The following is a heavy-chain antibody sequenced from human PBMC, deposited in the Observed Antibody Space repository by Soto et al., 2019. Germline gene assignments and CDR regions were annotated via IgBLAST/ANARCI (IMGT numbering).Heavy chain of an antibody. Sequence: EVQLVESGGGLVQPGGSLRLSCAASGFTFNRYWMHWVRQAPGKGLVWVSRIKNDGSSTSYADSVKGRFSISRDNGKNTLYLQMNSLRVEDTAVYYCAKFDDDYYYMEVLGKGTTVTVSS. V-gene: IGHV3-74*01. CDR1: GFTFNRYW. D-gene: IGHD1-1*01. CDR2: IKNDGSST. CDR3: AKFDDDYYYMEV. J-gene: IGHJ6*03.